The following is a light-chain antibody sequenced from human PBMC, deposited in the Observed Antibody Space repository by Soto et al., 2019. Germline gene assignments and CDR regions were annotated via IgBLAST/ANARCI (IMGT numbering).Light chain of an antibody. CDR1: SSNIGSNT. J-gene: IGLJ1*01. CDR3: AAWDDSLNAYV. Sequence: QSVLTQPPSASGTPGQRVTISCSGSSSNIGSNTVNWYQQLPGTAPNLLIYSNNQRPSGVPDRFSGSKPGTSASLAISGLQSEDEADYYCAAWDDSLNAYVFGTGTKVTV. CDR2: SNN. V-gene: IGLV1-44*01.